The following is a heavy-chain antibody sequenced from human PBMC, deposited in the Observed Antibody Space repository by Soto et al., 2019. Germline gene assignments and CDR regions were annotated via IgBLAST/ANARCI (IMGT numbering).Heavy chain of an antibody. Sequence: GWSLRLACASSGFTFMMYWMHWVRQVPGKGPEWVSRINDDGISTNYADSVKGRFTISRDNAKNTLYLQMNALRVEDTGVYYCTRGPRPTSTGTGALWGQGTLLTVS. CDR3: TRGPRPTSTGTGAL. CDR1: GFTFMMYW. V-gene: IGHV3-74*01. J-gene: IGHJ4*02. D-gene: IGHD1-1*01. CDR2: INDDGIST.